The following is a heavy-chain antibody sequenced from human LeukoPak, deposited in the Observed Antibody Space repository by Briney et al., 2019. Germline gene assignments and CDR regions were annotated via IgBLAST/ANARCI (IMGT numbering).Heavy chain of an antibody. D-gene: IGHD1-7*01. V-gene: IGHV3-23*01. Sequence: GGSLRLSCEASGFTFNSYVMSWVRQAPGKGLEWVSGISGSGGSTYYADSVKGRFTISRDNSKNTMYLQMSSLRAEDTAVYYCAKEDWNYNTNWLDAWGQGTLVTVSS. CDR3: AKEDWNYNTNWLDA. J-gene: IGHJ5*02. CDR2: ISGSGGST. CDR1: GFTFNSYV.